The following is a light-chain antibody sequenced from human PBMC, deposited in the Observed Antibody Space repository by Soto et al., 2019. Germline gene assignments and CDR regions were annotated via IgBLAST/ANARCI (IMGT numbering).Light chain of an antibody. CDR3: NSYTSSNTYV. Sequence: QSALTQPPSVSGSPGQSVTISCTGTSIDVGSYNRVSWYQQPPGTAPKLMIYEVSNRPSGVPDRFSGSKSGNTASLTISGLQPEDEADYYCNSYTSSNTYVFGTGTKVTVL. CDR2: EVS. V-gene: IGLV2-18*02. J-gene: IGLJ1*01. CDR1: SIDVGSYNR.